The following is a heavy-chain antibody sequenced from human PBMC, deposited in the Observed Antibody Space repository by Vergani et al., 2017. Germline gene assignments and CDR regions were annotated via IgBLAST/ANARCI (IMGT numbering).Heavy chain of an antibody. CDR3: ATGAGWGRPYHESRPSYVYYYGMDV. J-gene: IGHJ6*02. CDR1: GYTFTSYD. V-gene: IGHV1-8*01. CDR2: MNPNSGNT. D-gene: IGHD3-16*01. Sequence: QVQLVQSGAEVKKPGASVKVSCKASGYTFTSYDINWVRQATGQGLEWMGWMNPNSGNTGYAQKFQGRVTMTRNTSISTAYMELSSLRSEDTAVYYCATGAGWGRPYHESRPSYVYYYGMDVWGQGTTVTVSS.